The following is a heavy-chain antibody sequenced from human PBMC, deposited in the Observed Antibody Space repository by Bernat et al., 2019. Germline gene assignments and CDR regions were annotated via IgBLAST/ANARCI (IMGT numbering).Heavy chain of an antibody. CDR3: ARGGCSITSCHSLDN. J-gene: IGHJ4*02. Sequence: EVQLVASGGGLVQPGGSLRLSCAASGFTVSSQYMTWIRQAPGKGLEWVSLIDTGGTTYYADSVRGRFTISSDNSKNQLYLHMMRVRDEDTAVYYCARGGCSITSCHSLDNWGQGTLVTVSS. CDR1: GFTVSSQY. V-gene: IGHV3-66*01. D-gene: IGHD2-2*02. CDR2: IDTGGTT.